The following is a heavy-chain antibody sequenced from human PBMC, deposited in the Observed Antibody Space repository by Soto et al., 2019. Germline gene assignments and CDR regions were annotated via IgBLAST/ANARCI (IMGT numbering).Heavy chain of an antibody. CDR2: IYYSGST. D-gene: IGHD6-13*01. Sequence: SETLSLTCTVSGGSISSYYWSWIRQPPGKGLEWIGYIYYSGSTNYNPSLKSRVTISVDTSKNQFSLKLSSVTAADTAVYYCARATPGIAAADTTREFDYWGQGTLVTVSS. V-gene: IGHV4-59*01. CDR3: ARATPGIAAADTTREFDY. CDR1: GGSISSYY. J-gene: IGHJ4*02.